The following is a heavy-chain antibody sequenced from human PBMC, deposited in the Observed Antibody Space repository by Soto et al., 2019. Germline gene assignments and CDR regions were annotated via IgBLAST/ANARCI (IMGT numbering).Heavy chain of an antibody. J-gene: IGHJ5*02. V-gene: IGHV3-30*03. D-gene: IGHD3-22*01. Sequence: GGSLRLSSAASGFTFSSYGMHWVRQAPGKGLEWVAVISYDGSNKYYADSVKGRFTISRDNSKNTLYLQMNSLRAEDTAVYYCARPQDYYDSSGYYYVGNNWFDPWGQGTLVTV. CDR1: GFTFSSYG. CDR3: ARPQDYYDSSGYYYVGNNWFDP. CDR2: ISYDGSNK.